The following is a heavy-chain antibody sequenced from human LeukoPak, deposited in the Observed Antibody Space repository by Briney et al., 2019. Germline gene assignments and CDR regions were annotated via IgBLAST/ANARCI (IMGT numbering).Heavy chain of an antibody. CDR1: GYTLTELS. J-gene: IGHJ5*02. D-gene: IGHD3-10*01. V-gene: IGHV1-24*01. Sequence: ASVKVSCKVSGYTLTELSMHWVRQAPGKGLEWMGGFDPEDGETIYAQRFQGRVTMTEDTSTDTAYMELSSLRSEDTAVYYCATSHGSGSYISWFDPWGQGTLVTVSS. CDR2: FDPEDGET. CDR3: ATSHGSGSYISWFDP.